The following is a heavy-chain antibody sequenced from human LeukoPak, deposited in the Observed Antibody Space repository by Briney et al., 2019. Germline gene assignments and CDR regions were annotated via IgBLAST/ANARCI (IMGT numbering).Heavy chain of an antibody. CDR2: ISAYNGNT. CDR3: AGALGSGSYSWDY. Sequence: HGASVKVSCKASGYTFTSYGISWVRQAPGQGLEWMGWISAYNGNTNYAQKLQGRVTMTRDMSTSTVYMELSSLRSEDTAVYYCAGALGSGSYSWDYWGQGTLVTVSS. J-gene: IGHJ4*02. D-gene: IGHD1-26*01. CDR1: GYTFTSYG. V-gene: IGHV1-18*01.